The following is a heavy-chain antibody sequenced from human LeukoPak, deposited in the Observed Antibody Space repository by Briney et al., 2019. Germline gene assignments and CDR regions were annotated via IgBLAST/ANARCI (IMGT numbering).Heavy chain of an antibody. V-gene: IGHV4-34*01. Sequence: PSETLSLTCAVYGGSFSGYYWSWIRPPPGKGLEWIGEINHSGSTNYNPSLKSRVTISVDTSKNQFSLKLSSVTAADTAVYYCARSYGSGRIDWFDPWGQGTLVTVSS. D-gene: IGHD3-10*01. CDR1: GGSFSGYY. CDR2: INHSGST. CDR3: ARSYGSGRIDWFDP. J-gene: IGHJ5*02.